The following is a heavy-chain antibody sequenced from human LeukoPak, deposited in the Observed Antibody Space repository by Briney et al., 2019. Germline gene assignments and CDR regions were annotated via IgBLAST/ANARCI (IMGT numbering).Heavy chain of an antibody. Sequence: GGSLRLSCAASGFTVSSSNMGWVRQAPGKGLEWVSVIYSGGATYYPDSVKARFIISRDLSKNTLFLQMHDLRAEDTAVYYCAKIAVAYFDHWGQGTLVTVSS. J-gene: IGHJ4*02. CDR1: GFTVSSSN. CDR2: IYSGGAT. V-gene: IGHV3-66*01. D-gene: IGHD6-19*01. CDR3: AKIAVAYFDH.